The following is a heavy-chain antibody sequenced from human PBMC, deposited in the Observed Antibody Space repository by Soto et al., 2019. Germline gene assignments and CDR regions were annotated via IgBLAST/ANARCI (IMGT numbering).Heavy chain of an antibody. D-gene: IGHD3-3*01. CDR3: GCRVEDISYDFYGMDV. CDR1: GGSISSNNW. J-gene: IGHJ6*02. CDR2: IHHRGSA. V-gene: IGHV4-4*02. Sequence: TLSLTCAVSGGSISSNNWWSWVRRAPGKGLEWIGEIHHRGSANYNPSLKSRVTISLDKSKNEFSLKVTSVTAADTAVYYCGCRVEDISYDFYGMDVWGQGTTVTVSS.